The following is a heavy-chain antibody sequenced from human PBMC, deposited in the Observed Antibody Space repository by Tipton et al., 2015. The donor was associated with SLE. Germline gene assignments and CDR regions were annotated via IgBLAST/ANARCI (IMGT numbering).Heavy chain of an antibody. J-gene: IGHJ6*03. Sequence: LRLSCTVSGGSIRSYYWSWIRQPPGKGLEWIGEINHSGSTNYNPSLKSRVTISVDTSKNQFSLKLSSVTAADTAVYYCARDFYSSGSYYYYYYMDVWGKGTTVTVSS. CDR3: ARDFYSSGSYYYYYYMDV. D-gene: IGHD6-19*01. CDR2: INHSGST. V-gene: IGHV4-34*01. CDR1: GGSIRSYY.